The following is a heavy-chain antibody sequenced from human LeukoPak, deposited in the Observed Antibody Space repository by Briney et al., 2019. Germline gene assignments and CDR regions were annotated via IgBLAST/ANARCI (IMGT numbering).Heavy chain of an antibody. V-gene: IGHV3-66*01. CDR3: ARGDDYRTYCDY. CDR1: GFTVSSNS. D-gene: IGHD4-11*01. J-gene: IGHJ4*02. Sequence: GGSLRLSCAASGFTVSSNSMTWVRQAPGKGLEWVALIFGGGSRYYADSVKGRFTISRDTSKNKLFMQMNSLRAEDAAVYFWARGDDYRTYCDYWGQGTLVTVSS. CDR2: IFGGGSR.